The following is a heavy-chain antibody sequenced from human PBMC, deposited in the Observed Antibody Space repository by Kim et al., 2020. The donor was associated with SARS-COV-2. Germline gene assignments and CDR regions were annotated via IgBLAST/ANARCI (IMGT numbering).Heavy chain of an antibody. CDR2: IQVFGAS. V-gene: IGHV4-61*01. D-gene: IGHD2-15*01. J-gene: IGHJ5*02. Sequence: SETLSLTCTVSSGSISSGNHHWSWIRQPPGKGLEWIGQIQVFGASAYNPSLKSRVTMSIDTSKNQFSLRVNSVTAADAAVYFCASVVAGGGGAGSWGQGTLVTVSS. CDR3: ASVVAGGGGAGS. CDR1: SGSISSGNHH.